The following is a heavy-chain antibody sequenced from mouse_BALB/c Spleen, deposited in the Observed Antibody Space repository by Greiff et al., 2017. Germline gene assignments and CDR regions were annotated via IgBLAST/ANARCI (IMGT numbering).Heavy chain of an antibody. V-gene: IGHV1-69*02. D-gene: IGHD2-14*01. J-gene: IGHJ2*01. CDR1: GYTFTSYC. Sequence: VQLQQPGAELVRPGASVKLSCKASGYTFTSYCINWVKQRPGQGLEWIGNIYPSDSYNNYNQKFKDKATLTADKSSSTAYMQLSTLTSEDSAVYYCARDRYGDYWGQGTTLTVSS. CDR3: ARDRYGDY. CDR2: IYPSDSYN.